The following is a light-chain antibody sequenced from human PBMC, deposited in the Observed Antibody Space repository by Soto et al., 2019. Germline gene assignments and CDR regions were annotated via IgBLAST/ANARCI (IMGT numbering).Light chain of an antibody. Sequence: QSALTQPASVSGSPGQSISISCTGTSSDVGGYNYVSWYQQYPGKAPKLMIYDVTNRPSGVSNRFSGSKSGNTASLTISGLQAEDEANYYCGLYTDASTVLFGGGTKVTVL. V-gene: IGLV2-14*01. CDR2: DVT. J-gene: IGLJ2*01. CDR3: GLYTDASTVL. CDR1: SSDVGGYNY.